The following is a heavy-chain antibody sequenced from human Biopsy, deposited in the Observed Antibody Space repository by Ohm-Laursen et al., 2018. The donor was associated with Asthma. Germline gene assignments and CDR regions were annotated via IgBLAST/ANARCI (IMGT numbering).Heavy chain of an antibody. J-gene: IGHJ2*01. CDR2: IYYSGRT. V-gene: IGHV4-39*02. CDR1: GDAMSTSGSY. CDR3: ARAISSSSYWYFDL. Sequence: PSDTLSLTCIVSGDAMSTSGSYWGWIRQSPGKGLEWIGSIYYSGRTYYNPSLESRVTISADTSKNHFSLKVTSVTAADTAVYYCARAISSSSYWYFDLWGRGDLVTVSS. D-gene: IGHD6-6*01.